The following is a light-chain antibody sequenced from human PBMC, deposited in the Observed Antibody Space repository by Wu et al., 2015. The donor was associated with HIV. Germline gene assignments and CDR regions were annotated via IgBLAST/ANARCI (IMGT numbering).Light chain of an antibody. Sequence: KPGKPPKVLYLCCHFHFAIRGSHLGLVGSGSGTDFTLTISSLQPEDVATYYCQKYNTAPWTFGQGTKVEMK. J-gene: IGKJ1*01. V-gene: IGKV1-27*01. CDR2: CHF. CDR3: QKYNTAPWT.